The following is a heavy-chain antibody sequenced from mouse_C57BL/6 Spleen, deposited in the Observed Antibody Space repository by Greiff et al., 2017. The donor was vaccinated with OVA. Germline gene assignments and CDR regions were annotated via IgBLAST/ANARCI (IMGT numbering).Heavy chain of an antibody. CDR2: IYPGSGST. CDR3: ARSPFDSSGYRFAY. Sequence: VQLQQPGAELVKPGASVKMSCKASGYTFTSYWITWVKQRPGQGLEWIGDIYPGSGSTNYNEKFKSKATLTVDTSSSTAYMQLSSLTSEDSAVYYWARSPFDSSGYRFAYWGQGTLVTVSA. J-gene: IGHJ3*01. D-gene: IGHD3-2*02. CDR1: GYTFTSYW. V-gene: IGHV1-55*01.